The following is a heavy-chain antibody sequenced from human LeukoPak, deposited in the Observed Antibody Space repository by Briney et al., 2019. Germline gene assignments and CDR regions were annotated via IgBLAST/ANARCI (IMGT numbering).Heavy chain of an antibody. CDR2: INPYSGDT. J-gene: IGHJ4*02. CDR3: ATDYSRYFDY. V-gene: IGHV1-2*02. CDR1: GYIFTGYF. Sequence: ASVKVSCKASGYIFTGYFLHWLRQAPGQGLEWMGWINPYSGDTRYEQKFQGRVTMTRDTSISTAYMELSRLRSDDTAVYYCATDYSRYFDYWGQGTQVTVSS. D-gene: IGHD2-15*01.